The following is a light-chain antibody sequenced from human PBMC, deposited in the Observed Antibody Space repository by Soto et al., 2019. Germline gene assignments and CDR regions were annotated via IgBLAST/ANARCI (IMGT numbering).Light chain of an antibody. CDR3: CSHAGSYTFRV. CDR1: TRDIGSYNF. V-gene: IGLV2-23*02. Sequence: QSALTQPASVSGSPGESITISCTGTTRDIGSYNFVSWYQQHPGKAPKLMIYDDIMRPSGVSNRFSGSKSGNTASLTISGLQVEDEADYYCCSHAGSYTFRVFGTGTKVTVL. CDR2: DDI. J-gene: IGLJ1*01.